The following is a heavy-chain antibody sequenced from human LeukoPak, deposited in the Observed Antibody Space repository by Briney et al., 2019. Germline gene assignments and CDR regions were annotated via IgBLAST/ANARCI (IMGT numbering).Heavy chain of an antibody. CDR1: GFTFSDYW. CDR3: AREGADTAMALDY. D-gene: IGHD5-18*01. Sequence: GGSLRLSCAASGFTFSDYWMHWVRQAPGKGLVWVSRISSDGSRVTYADSVKGRFTISRDNAKNTLYLQMNSLRAEDTAVYYCAREGADTAMALDYWGQGTLVTVSS. CDR2: ISSDGSRV. J-gene: IGHJ4*02. V-gene: IGHV3-74*01.